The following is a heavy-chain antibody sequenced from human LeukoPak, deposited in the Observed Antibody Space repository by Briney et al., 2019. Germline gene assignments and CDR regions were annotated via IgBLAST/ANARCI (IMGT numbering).Heavy chain of an antibody. J-gene: IGHJ4*02. Sequence: GGSLRLSCAASGFTVSSNYMSWVRQAPGKGLEWVSVIYSGGSTYYADSGKGRFSISRDNPKNTLYLQMNSLRAEDTAVYFCAKRGVVIRVILVGFHKEAYYFDSWGQGALVTVSS. CDR3: AKRGVVIRVILVGFHKEAYYFDS. V-gene: IGHV3-53*01. CDR2: IYSGGST. CDR1: GFTVSSNY. D-gene: IGHD3-22*01.